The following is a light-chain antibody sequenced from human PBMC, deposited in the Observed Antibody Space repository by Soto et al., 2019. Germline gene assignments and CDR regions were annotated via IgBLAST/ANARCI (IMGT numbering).Light chain of an antibody. V-gene: IGKV1-39*01. CDR2: AAS. J-gene: IGKJ1*01. Sequence: DIQMTQSPSSLSASVGDRVTITCRASQSISSYLNWYQQKPGKAPKLLIYAASSLQSGVPSRFSGSGSGTEITLTITSLQPEDFATYYCQQTYTTPRTFGQGTKVAIK. CDR1: QSISSY. CDR3: QQTYTTPRT.